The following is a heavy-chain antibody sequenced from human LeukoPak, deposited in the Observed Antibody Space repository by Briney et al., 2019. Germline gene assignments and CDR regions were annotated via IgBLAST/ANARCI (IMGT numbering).Heavy chain of an antibody. J-gene: IGHJ5*02. CDR3: ARGPSAYCSGGSCYSGSAWFDP. Sequence: PGGSLRLSCAASGFTVSSNYMSWVRQAPGKGLEWVSVISNSGSTFYADSVKGRFTISRDNSKNTLYIQMNSLRAEDTAVYYCARGPSAYCSGGSCYSGSAWFDPWGQGTLVTVSS. D-gene: IGHD2-15*01. V-gene: IGHV3-53*01. CDR2: ISNSGST. CDR1: GFTVSSNY.